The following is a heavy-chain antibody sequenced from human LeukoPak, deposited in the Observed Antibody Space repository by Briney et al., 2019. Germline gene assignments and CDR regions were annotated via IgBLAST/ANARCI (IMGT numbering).Heavy chain of an antibody. CDR3: ARDPSSVTLYFFDY. CDR1: GYFFTGEY. J-gene: IGHJ4*02. Sequence: ASVKISCKASGYFFTGEYIHWLRQAPGQGLEWMGWIDANNGDTKSAQKFQGRVTMSRDTSISTAYTDLSSLSHDDAAAYYCARDPSSVTLYFFDYWGQGTLVTVSS. CDR2: IDANNGDT. V-gene: IGHV1-2*02. D-gene: IGHD4-11*01.